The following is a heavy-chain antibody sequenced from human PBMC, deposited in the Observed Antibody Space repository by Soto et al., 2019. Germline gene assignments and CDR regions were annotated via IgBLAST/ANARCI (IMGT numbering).Heavy chain of an antibody. CDR1: GFSLSTSGMC. CDR2: IDWDDDK. CDR3: ARIQGDSSSSNYYYYGMDV. Sequence: SGPTLMNPTQTLTLTCTFSGFSLSTSGMCVSWIRQPPGKALEWLALIDWDDDKYYSTSLKTRLTISKDTSKNQVVLTMTNMDPVDTATYYCARIQGDSSSSNYYYYGMDVWGQGTTVTVSS. V-gene: IGHV2-70*01. J-gene: IGHJ6*02. D-gene: IGHD6-6*01.